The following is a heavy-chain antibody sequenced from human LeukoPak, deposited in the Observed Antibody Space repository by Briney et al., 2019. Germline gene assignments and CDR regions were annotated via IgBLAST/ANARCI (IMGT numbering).Heavy chain of an antibody. J-gene: IGHJ6*02. D-gene: IGHD2-21*01. CDR1: GYTFTSYG. V-gene: IGHV1-18*01. CDR3: AIPMWPLYGMDV. CDR2: ISAYNGNT. Sequence: ASVKVSCKASGYTFTSYGISWVRQAPGQGLEWMGWISAYNGNTNYAQKLQGRVTMTTDTSTSTAYMELRSLRSDGTAVYYCAIPMWPLYGMDVWGQGTTVTVSS.